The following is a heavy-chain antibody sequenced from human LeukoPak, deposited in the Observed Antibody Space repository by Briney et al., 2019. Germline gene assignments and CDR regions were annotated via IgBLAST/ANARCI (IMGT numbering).Heavy chain of an antibody. CDR2: MNPNSGNT. V-gene: IGHV1-8*01. D-gene: IGHD6-13*01. Sequence: GASVKVSCKASGYTFTSYDINWVRQATGQGLEWMGWMNPNSGNTGYAQKFQGRVTMTRNTSISTAYMELSSLRSEDTAVYYCASVQEIAAAGSSGAWFDPWGQGTLVTVSS. CDR3: ASVQEIAAAGSSGAWFDP. J-gene: IGHJ5*02. CDR1: GYTFTSYD.